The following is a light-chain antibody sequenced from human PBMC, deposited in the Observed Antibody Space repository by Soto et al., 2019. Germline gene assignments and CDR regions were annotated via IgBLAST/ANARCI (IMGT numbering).Light chain of an antibody. V-gene: IGKV3-15*01. CDR3: QQYNNWPPYT. CDR2: GAS. CDR1: QSVFSN. J-gene: IGKJ2*01. Sequence: EIVMTQSPATLSVSPGERTTLSCRASQSVFSNLAWYQQKPGQAPRLLIYGASTRATGIPARFSGSGSGTEFTLTISRLQSEDFAFYYCQQYNNWPPYTFGQGTKLEIK.